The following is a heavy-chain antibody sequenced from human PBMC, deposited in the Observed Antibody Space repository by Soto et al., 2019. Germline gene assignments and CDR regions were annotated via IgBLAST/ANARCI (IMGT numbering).Heavy chain of an antibody. CDR3: ARDFGTAMATNWFDP. D-gene: IGHD5-18*01. CDR2: INPNSGGT. J-gene: IGHJ5*02. V-gene: IGHV1-2*04. CDR1: GYTFTGYY. Sequence: ASVKVSCKASGYTFTGYYMHWVRQAPGQGLEWMGWINPNSGGTNYAQKFQGWVTMTRDTSISTAYMELSRLRSDDTAVYYCARDFGTAMATNWFDPWGQGTLVTVSS.